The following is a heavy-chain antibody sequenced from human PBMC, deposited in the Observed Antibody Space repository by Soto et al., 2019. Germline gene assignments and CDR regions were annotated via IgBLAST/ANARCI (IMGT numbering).Heavy chain of an antibody. D-gene: IGHD3-10*01. CDR3: RSYYNDFDY. Sequence: SETLSLTCTVSGGSISSSSYYWGWIRQPPGKGLEWIGSIYYSGSTYYNPSLKSRVTISVDTSKNQFSLKLSSVTAADTAVYYCRSYYNDFDYWGQGTLVTVSS. V-gene: IGHV4-39*01. J-gene: IGHJ4*02. CDR1: GGSISSSSYY. CDR2: IYYSGST.